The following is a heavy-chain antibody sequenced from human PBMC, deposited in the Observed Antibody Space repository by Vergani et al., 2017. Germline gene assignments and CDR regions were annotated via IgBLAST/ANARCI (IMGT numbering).Heavy chain of an antibody. CDR3: ANEAVDIVVVPAAHYFDY. V-gene: IGHV4-31*03. CDR2: IYYSGST. CDR1: GGSISSGGYY. J-gene: IGHJ4*02. Sequence: QVQLQESGPGLVKPSQTLSLTCTVSGGSISSGGYYWSWIRQHPGKGLEWIGYIYYSGSTYYNPSLKSRVTISVDTSKNQFSLKLSSVTAADTAVYYCANEAVDIVVVPAAHYFDYWGQGTLVTVSS. D-gene: IGHD2-2*03.